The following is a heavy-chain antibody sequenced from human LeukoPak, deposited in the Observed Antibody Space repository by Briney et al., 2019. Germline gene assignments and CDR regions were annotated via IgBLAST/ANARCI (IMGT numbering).Heavy chain of an antibody. CDR3: ARELSITRITMVRGASLDAFDI. J-gene: IGHJ3*02. CDR1: GYTFTSYG. Sequence: ASVKVPCKASGYTFTSYGISWVRQAPGQGLEWMGWISAYNGNTNYAQKLQGRVTMTTDTSTSTAYMELRSLRSDDTAVYYCARELSITRITMVRGASLDAFDIWGQGTMVTVSS. CDR2: ISAYNGNT. D-gene: IGHD3-10*01. V-gene: IGHV1-18*04.